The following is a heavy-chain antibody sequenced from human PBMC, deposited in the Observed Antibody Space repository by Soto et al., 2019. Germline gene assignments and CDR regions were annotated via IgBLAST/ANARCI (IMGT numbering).Heavy chain of an antibody. V-gene: IGHV3-23*01. Sequence: GGSLRLSCAASGFTFSSYAMSWVRQAPGKGLEWVSAISGSGGSTYYADSVKGRFTISRDNSKNTLYLQMNSLRAEDTAVYYCAKGWLGYCSGGSCYPLPDAFDIWGQGTMVTVSS. CDR3: AKGWLGYCSGGSCYPLPDAFDI. CDR2: ISGSGGST. J-gene: IGHJ3*02. D-gene: IGHD2-15*01. CDR1: GFTFSSYA.